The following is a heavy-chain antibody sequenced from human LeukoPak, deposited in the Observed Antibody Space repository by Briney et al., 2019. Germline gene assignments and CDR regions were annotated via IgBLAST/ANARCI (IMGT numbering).Heavy chain of an antibody. CDR1: GYTFTGYY. D-gene: IGHD3-3*01. J-gene: IGHJ4*02. V-gene: IGHV1-2*02. Sequence: ASVKVSCKASGYTFTGYYMHWVRQAPGQGLEWMGWINPNSGGTNYAQKFQGRVTMTRDTSISTAYMELSRLRSDDTAVYYCARDDVTYDFLSGYRSDWREHFDQWGQGTLVTVSS. CDR2: INPNSGGT. CDR3: ARDDVTYDFLSGYRSDWREHFDQ.